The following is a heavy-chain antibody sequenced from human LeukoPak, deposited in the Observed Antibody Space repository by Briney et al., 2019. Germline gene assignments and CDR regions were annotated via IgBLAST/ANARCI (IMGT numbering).Heavy chain of an antibody. V-gene: IGHV4-34*01. CDR2: INHSGST. CDR3: ARRDGYNYHY. CDR1: GGSFSGYY. D-gene: IGHD5-24*01. Sequence: KTSETLSLTCAVYGGSFSGYYWSWIRQPPGKGLEWIGEINHSGSTNYNPSLKSRVTISVDTSKNQFSLKLSSVTAADTAVYYCARRDGYNYHYWGQGTLVTVSS. J-gene: IGHJ4*02.